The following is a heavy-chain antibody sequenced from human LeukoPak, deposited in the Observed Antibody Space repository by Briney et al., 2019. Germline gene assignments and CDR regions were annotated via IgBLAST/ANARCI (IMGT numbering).Heavy chain of an antibody. J-gene: IGHJ4*02. CDR2: IYTSGST. Sequence: SETLSLTCTVSGGSISSYYWSWLRQPAGKGLELIGRIYTSGSTNYNPSLTSRVTMSVDASKNQFSLKLSSVTAADTAVYYCARSGRGYYDSSGYYTALDYWGQGTLVTVSS. D-gene: IGHD3-22*01. CDR1: GGSISSYY. V-gene: IGHV4-4*07. CDR3: ARSGRGYYDSSGYYTALDY.